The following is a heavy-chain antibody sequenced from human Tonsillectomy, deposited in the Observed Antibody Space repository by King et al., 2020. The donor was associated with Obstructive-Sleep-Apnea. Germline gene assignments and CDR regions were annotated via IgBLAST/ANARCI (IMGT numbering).Heavy chain of an antibody. CDR2: INHSGNT. Sequence: VQLQQWGAGLLKPSETLSLTCAVYGGSFSDYYWSWIRQPPGKGLEWIGEINHSGNTNYNPSLKFRVTIPVDTSKNQFSLKLSSVTAADTAMSYCSKGSSSWYPDYFDYWGQGTLVTVSS. V-gene: IGHV4-34*01. CDR3: SKGSSSWYPDYFDY. J-gene: IGHJ4*02. D-gene: IGHD6-13*01. CDR1: GGSFSDYY.